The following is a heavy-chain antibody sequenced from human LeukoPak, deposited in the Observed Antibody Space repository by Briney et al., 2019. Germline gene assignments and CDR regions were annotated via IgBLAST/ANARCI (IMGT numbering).Heavy chain of an antibody. V-gene: IGHV3-23*01. CDR1: GLTFSSHW. D-gene: IGHD2-8*01. CDR3: AKDVRRCNGACT. Sequence: PGGSLRLSCAASGLTFSSHWMHWVRQAPGKGLEWVSAISGSGGSTFYADSVKGRFTISRDNSKNTLSLQMNSLRVEDTAIYYCAKDVRRCNGACTWGQGTLVTVSS. J-gene: IGHJ5*02. CDR2: ISGSGGST.